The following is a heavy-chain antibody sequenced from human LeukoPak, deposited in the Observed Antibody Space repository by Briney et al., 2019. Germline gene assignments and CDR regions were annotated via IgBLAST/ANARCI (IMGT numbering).Heavy chain of an antibody. D-gene: IGHD3-22*01. CDR1: GFIFSSYE. CDR3: ARVGYYDSSGF. CDR2: ISSSGSTI. J-gene: IGHJ4*02. V-gene: IGHV3-48*03. Sequence: GGSLRLSCAASGFIFSSYEMNWVRQAPAKGLEWISYISSSGSTIYYADSVKGRFTISRDNAENSLYLQMNSLRAEDTAVYYCARVGYYDSSGFWGQGTLVTVSS.